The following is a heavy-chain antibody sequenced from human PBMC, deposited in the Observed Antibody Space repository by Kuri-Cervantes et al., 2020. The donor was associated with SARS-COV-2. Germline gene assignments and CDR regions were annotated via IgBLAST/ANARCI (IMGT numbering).Heavy chain of an antibody. J-gene: IGHJ5*02. V-gene: IGHV4-39*07. CDR2: IYHSGST. D-gene: IGHD3-22*01. CDR1: GVSISSSSYY. CDR3: ARVVTNPLDYDSSGSTFDP. Sequence: LRLSCTVSGVSISSSSYYWGWIRQPPGKGLEWIGSIYHSGSTYYNPSLKSRVTISVDTSKNQFSLKLSSVTAADTAVYYCARVVTNPLDYDSSGSTFDPWGQGTLVTVSS.